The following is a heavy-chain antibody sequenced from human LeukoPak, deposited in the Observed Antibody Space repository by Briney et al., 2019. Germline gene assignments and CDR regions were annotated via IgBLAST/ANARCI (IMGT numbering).Heavy chain of an antibody. CDR2: ISSSSSYI. Sequence: PGGSLRLSCAASGFTFSSYSMNWVRQAPGKGLEWVSSISSSSSYIYYADSVKVRFTISRDNAKNSLYLQMNSLRAEDTAVYYCARGYCSSTSCYVYYYYYYMDVWGKGTTVTVSS. D-gene: IGHD2-2*01. V-gene: IGHV3-21*01. CDR1: GFTFSSYS. CDR3: ARGYCSSTSCYVYYYYYYMDV. J-gene: IGHJ6*03.